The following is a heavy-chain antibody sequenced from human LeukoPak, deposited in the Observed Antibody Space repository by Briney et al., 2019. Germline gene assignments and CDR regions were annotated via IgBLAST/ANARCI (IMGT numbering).Heavy chain of an antibody. CDR2: IYYSGST. Sequence: SETLSLTCTVSGGSISSYYWSWIRQPPGKGLEWIGYIYYSGSTNYNPSLKSRVTISVDTSKNQFPLKLSSVTAADMAVYYCARHKKAFDIWGQGTMVTVSS. CDR3: ARHKKAFDI. J-gene: IGHJ3*02. V-gene: IGHV4-59*08. CDR1: GGSISSYY.